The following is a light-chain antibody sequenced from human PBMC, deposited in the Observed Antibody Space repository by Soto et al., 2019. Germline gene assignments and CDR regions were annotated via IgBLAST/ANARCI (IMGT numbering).Light chain of an antibody. J-gene: IGKJ4*01. CDR1: QSVTSNY. Sequence: EIVLTQSPDTLSLSPGERATLSCRASQSVTSNYLAWYHQKAGQAPRLLIYGASSRATGIPDRCSGSGSGTDFTLTISRLEHEDSAVYYCQQYGSSATFGGGTKVDIK. V-gene: IGKV3-20*01. CDR2: GAS. CDR3: QQYGSSAT.